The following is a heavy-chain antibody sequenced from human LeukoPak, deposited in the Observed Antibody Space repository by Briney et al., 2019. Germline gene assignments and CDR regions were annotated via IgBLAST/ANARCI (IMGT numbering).Heavy chain of an antibody. CDR2: IYTSGTT. J-gene: IGHJ4*02. Sequence: SETLSLTCTVSGGSISRYYWSWIRQPPGKGLEWIGYIYTSGTTNYNPSLKSRVTISVDTSKNQFSLKLSSVTAADTAVYYCARLAGHSGNYPNYDYWAREPWSPSPQ. CDR3: ARLAGHSGNYPNYDY. CDR1: GGSISRYY. V-gene: IGHV4-4*09. D-gene: IGHD1-26*01.